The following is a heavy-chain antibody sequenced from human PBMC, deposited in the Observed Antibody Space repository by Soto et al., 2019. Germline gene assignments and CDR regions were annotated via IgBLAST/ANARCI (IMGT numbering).Heavy chain of an antibody. Sequence: QIQLVQSGAEVKKPGASVKVSCKASGYTFSSYHITWVRQAPGQGLEWMGWISAYNGNTNYAQNLQGRVTMTTDPSTSTAYMELRSQRSADTAVYYCARDLPPVDYWGQGTLVTVSS. CDR2: ISAYNGNT. J-gene: IGHJ4*02. CDR1: GYTFSSYH. V-gene: IGHV1-18*01. CDR3: ARDLPPVDY.